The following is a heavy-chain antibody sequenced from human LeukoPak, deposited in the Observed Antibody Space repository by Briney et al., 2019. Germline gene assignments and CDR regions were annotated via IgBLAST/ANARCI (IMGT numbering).Heavy chain of an antibody. Sequence: GGSLRLSCAASGFTFSGYAMSWVRQAPGKGLEWVSAISGSGASTYYADSVKGRFTISRDNSKNTLYLQMNSLRAEDTAVYYCAKDRYGSGSYYVFFDYWGQGTLVTVSS. D-gene: IGHD3-10*01. CDR2: ISGSGAST. CDR3: AKDRYGSGSYYVFFDY. CDR1: GFTFSGYA. J-gene: IGHJ4*02. V-gene: IGHV3-23*01.